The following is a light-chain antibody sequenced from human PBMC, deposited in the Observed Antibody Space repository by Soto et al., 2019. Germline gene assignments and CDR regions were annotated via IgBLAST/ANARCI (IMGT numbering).Light chain of an antibody. CDR1: SSDVGTSNY. V-gene: IGLV2-14*01. Sequence: QSALTQPPSASGSPGQSVTISCTGTSSDVGTSNYVSWYQQHPGKAPKLMIYEVSNRPSGVSIRFSGSKSGNTASLTISGLQAADEADYYCSSYTTSSTYVFGPGTKLTVL. CDR2: EVS. CDR3: SSYTTSSTYV. J-gene: IGLJ1*01.